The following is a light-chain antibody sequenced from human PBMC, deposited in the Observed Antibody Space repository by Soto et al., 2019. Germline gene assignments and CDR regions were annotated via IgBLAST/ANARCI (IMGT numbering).Light chain of an antibody. J-gene: IGKJ1*01. Sequence: DIQMTQSPSSLSASVGDTVTITCRASQGISNYLAWYQQKPGQVPTLLIYDASTWQSGVPSRFSGSGSGTDFTLTISSLRPEDVATYYCQKYNNAPRTFGQGAKVEI. CDR3: QKYNNAPRT. CDR2: DAS. V-gene: IGKV1-27*01. CDR1: QGISNY.